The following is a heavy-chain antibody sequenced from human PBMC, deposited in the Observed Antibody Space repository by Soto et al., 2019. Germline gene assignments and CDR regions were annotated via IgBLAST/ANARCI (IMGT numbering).Heavy chain of an antibody. J-gene: IGHJ5*02. CDR2: INHDGSDT. CDR1: GFTFSPYW. D-gene: IGHD2-2*01. V-gene: IGHV3-74*01. CDR3: VREVSSDHKSHSRGWFDP. Sequence: EVQLVESGGGLVQPGGSLRLSCATSGFTFSPYWMHWVRQAPGMGLMWVSRINHDGSDTIYADSVRGRLIVARDNAQNTVYLQMNSLTVEDTAVYYCVREVSSDHKSHSRGWFDPWGHGALVTVSS.